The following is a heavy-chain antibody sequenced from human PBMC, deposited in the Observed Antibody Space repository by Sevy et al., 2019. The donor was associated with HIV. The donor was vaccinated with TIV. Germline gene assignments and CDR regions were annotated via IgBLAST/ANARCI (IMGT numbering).Heavy chain of an antibody. Sequence: GGSLRLSCAASGFTFSSYGMHWVRQAPGKGLEWVAVIWYDGSNKYYADSVKGRFTISRDNSKNTLYLQMNSLRAEDTAVYYCARDLNYYDSSGYYSPFGFHYWGQGTLVTVSS. CDR1: GFTFSSYG. CDR3: ARDLNYYDSSGYYSPFGFHY. V-gene: IGHV3-33*01. CDR2: IWYDGSNK. J-gene: IGHJ4*02. D-gene: IGHD3-22*01.